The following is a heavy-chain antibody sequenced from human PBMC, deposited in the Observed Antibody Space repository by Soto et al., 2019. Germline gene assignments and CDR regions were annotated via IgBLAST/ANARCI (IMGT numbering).Heavy chain of an antibody. CDR1: GYSCTSYW. V-gene: IGHV5-51*01. CDR3: ARLITMVRGYYYYMDV. J-gene: IGHJ6*03. Sequence: GEALKISCKGSGYSCTSYWIGWVRQMPGKGLEWMGIIYPGDSDTRYSPSFQGQVTISADKSISTAYLQWSSLKASATAMYYCARLITMVRGYYYYMDVWGKGTTVTVSS. CDR2: IYPGDSDT. D-gene: IGHD3-10*01.